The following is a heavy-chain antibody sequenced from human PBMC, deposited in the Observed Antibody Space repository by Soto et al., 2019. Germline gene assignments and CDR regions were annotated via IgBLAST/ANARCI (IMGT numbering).Heavy chain of an antibody. CDR1: GYSFAGYW. J-gene: IGHJ3*01. V-gene: IGHV5-51*01. CDR2: IYPGDSDT. D-gene: IGHD3-10*01. Sequence: GESLKISCKGSGYSFAGYWIGWVRQMPGKGLDWIGVIYPGDSDTRYSPSFPGQVTLSADKSISTAYLQWSSLKASDTAMYFCARLPGVRGVFDGFNVWGQGTMVTVSS. CDR3: ARLPGVRGVFDGFNV.